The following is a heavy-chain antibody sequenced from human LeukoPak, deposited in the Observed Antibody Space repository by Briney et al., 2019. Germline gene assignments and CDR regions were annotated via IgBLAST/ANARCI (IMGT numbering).Heavy chain of an antibody. D-gene: IGHD3-22*01. CDR1: GGSMSPYH. Sequence: SETLSLTCTVSGGSMSPYHWGWIRQPPGKGLEWTGYIYYSGSTNYNPSLKSRVTISVDTSKNQFSLKLSSVTAADTAVYYCARDLGGAHYYDSSGPYYYGMDVWGQGTTVTVSS. V-gene: IGHV4-59*12. J-gene: IGHJ6*02. CDR3: ARDLGGAHYYDSSGPYYYGMDV. CDR2: IYYSGST.